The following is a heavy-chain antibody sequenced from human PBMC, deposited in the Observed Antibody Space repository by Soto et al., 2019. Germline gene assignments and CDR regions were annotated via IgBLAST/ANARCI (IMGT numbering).Heavy chain of an antibody. D-gene: IGHD1-1*01. V-gene: IGHV4-59*01. J-gene: IGHJ6*02. CDR2: IYYSGST. Sequence: SETLSLTCTVSGGSISSYYWSWIRQPPGKGLEWIGYIYYSGSTNYNPSLKSRVTISVDTSKNQFSLKLSSVTAADTAVYYCAREGTYKNYYYYGMDVWGQGTTVTVS. CDR3: AREGTYKNYYYYGMDV. CDR1: GGSISSYY.